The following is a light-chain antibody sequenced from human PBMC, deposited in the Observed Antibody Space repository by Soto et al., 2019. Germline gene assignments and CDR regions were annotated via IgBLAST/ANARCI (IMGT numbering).Light chain of an antibody. CDR1: SSDIGGYNY. J-gene: IGLJ1*01. Sequence: QSALTQPASVSGSRGQSITISCAGTSSDIGGYNYVSWYQQHPGKAPKVMIYEVSNRPSGVSNRFSGSKSGNTASLTISGLQAEDEADYYCSSYTSSSTLYVFGSGTKVTVL. CDR2: EVS. CDR3: SSYTSSSTLYV. V-gene: IGLV2-14*01.